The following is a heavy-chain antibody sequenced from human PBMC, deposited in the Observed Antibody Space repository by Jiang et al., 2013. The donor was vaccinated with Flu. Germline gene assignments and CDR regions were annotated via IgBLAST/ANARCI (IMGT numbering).Heavy chain of an antibody. D-gene: IGHD4-17*01. CDR1: GYTFTSYA. V-gene: IGHV1-3*01. CDR2: INAGNGNT. Sequence: EVKKPGASVKVSCKASGYTFTSYAMHWVRQAPGQRLEWMGWINAGNGNTKYSQKFQGRVTITRDTSASTAYMELSSLRSEDTAVYYCARGGPTTVTYYYYDMDVWGQGTTVTVSS. CDR3: ARGGPTTVTYYYYDMDV. J-gene: IGHJ6*02.